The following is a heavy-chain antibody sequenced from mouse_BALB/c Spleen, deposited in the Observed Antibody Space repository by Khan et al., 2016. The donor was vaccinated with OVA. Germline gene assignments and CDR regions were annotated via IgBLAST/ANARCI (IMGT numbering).Heavy chain of an antibody. J-gene: IGHJ4*01. CDR3: ARSWAMDY. Sequence: EVQVVESGGGLVQPGGSRKLSCAASGFTFSDYGMAWVRQAPGKGPEWVAFISNLAYSIYYADTVTGRFTLSRENAKNTLYLEMSSLRSEDTAMYYCARSWAMDYWGQGTSVTVSS. V-gene: IGHV5-15*02. CDR1: GFTFSDYG. CDR2: ISNLAYSI.